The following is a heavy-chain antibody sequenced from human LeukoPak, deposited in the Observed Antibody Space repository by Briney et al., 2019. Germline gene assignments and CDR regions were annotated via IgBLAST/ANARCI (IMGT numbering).Heavy chain of an antibody. CDR2: ISSSSSYI. CDR1: GFTVSSSY. J-gene: IGHJ4*02. CDR3: ARDQESITIFGVAGTLFDY. Sequence: GGSLRLSCAASGFTVSSSYMDWVRQAPGKGLEWVSSISSSSSYIYYADSVKGRFTISRDNAKNSLYLQMNSLRAEDTAVYYCARDQESITIFGVAGTLFDYWGQGTLVTVSS. D-gene: IGHD3-3*01. V-gene: IGHV3-21*01.